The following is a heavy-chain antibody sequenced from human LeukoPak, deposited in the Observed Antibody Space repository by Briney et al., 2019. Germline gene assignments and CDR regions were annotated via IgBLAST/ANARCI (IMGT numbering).Heavy chain of an antibody. CDR3: ARHLYGSGLHRIDY. CDR1: GGSISSANYY. J-gene: IGHJ4*02. CDR2: IYYSGST. Sequence: SETLSLTCSVSGGSISSANYYWGWIRQPPGKGLEWIGSIYYSGSTYYNPSLKSRVTISVDTSKNQFSLKLSSVTAADTAVYHCARHLYGSGLHRIDYWGQGTLVTVSS. D-gene: IGHD6-19*01. V-gene: IGHV4-39*01.